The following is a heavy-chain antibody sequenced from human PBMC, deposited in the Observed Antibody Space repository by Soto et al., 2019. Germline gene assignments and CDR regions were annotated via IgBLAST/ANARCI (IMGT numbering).Heavy chain of an antibody. CDR1: GFTFSSYS. V-gene: IGHV3-21*01. CDR3: ARSREGSGSYPTYYYYYYMDV. D-gene: IGHD3-10*01. J-gene: IGHJ6*03. Sequence: GGSLRLSCAASGFTFSSYSMNWVRQAPGKGLEWVSSISSSSSYIYYADSVKGRFTISRDNAKNSLYLQMNSLRAEDTAVYYCARSREGSGSYPTYYYYYYMDVWGKGTTVTVSS. CDR2: ISSSSSYI.